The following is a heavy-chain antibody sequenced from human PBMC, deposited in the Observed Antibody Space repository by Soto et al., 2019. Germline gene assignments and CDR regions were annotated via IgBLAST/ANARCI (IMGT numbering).Heavy chain of an antibody. Sequence: SETLSLTCTVAGGSTSSSNYYWGWVRQPPGKGLEWIGSMVYRGNTYYNPSLKSRVTVSLDTSKNQFSLNLSSVTAADTAVYYCAKARCYTTDCYVPDSWGQGTLVTVSS. V-gene: IGHV4-39*01. CDR1: GGSTSSSNYY. J-gene: IGHJ5*01. CDR3: AKARCYTTDCYVPDS. D-gene: IGHD3-16*02. CDR2: MVYRGNT.